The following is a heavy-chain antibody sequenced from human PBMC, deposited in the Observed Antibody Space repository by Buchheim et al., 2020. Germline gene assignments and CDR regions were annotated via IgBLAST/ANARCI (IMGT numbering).Heavy chain of an antibody. J-gene: IGHJ6*03. Sequence: QVQLVQSGAEVKKPGSSVKVSCKASGGTFSSYAISWVRQAPGQGLEWMGGIIPIFGTANYAQKFQGRVTITADESTSTAYMELSSLRSEDTAVYYCARSTSYYDFWCGYLYYYYMDVWGKGTT. V-gene: IGHV1-69*01. D-gene: IGHD3-3*01. CDR3: ARSTSYYDFWCGYLYYYYMDV. CDR2: IIPIFGTA. CDR1: GGTFSSYA.